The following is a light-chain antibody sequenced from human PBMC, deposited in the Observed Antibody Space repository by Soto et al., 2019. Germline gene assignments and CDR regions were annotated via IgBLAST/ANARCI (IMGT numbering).Light chain of an antibody. V-gene: IGLV2-14*02. CDR2: EVD. J-gene: IGLJ1*01. Sequence: QSVLTQPASVSGSPGQSITVSCTGTSSDVGNNNHVCWYQQHPGKAPKLIIYEVDKRPSGVSSRFSGSKSGNTASLTISGLRAEDEADYSCTSYTSSRTYVLGIGTKVTV. CDR3: TSYTSSRTYV. CDR1: SSDVGNNNH.